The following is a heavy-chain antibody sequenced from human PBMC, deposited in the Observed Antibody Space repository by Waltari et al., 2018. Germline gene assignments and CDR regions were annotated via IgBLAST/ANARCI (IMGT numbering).Heavy chain of an antibody. J-gene: IGHJ5*02. CDR3: ARDMVRGVGVNWFDP. CDR2: ISSSSSYI. V-gene: IGHV3-21*01. D-gene: IGHD3-10*01. CDR1: GFTFSSYS. Sequence: EVQLVESGGGLVKPGGSLRLSCAASGFTFSSYSMNWVRQAPGKGLEWVSSISSSSSYIYYADSVKGRFTISRDNAKNSLYLQMNSLRAEDTAVYYCARDMVRGVGVNWFDPWGQGTLVTVSS.